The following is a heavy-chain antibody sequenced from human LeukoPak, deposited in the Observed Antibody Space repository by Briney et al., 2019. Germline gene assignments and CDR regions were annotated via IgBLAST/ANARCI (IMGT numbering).Heavy chain of an antibody. CDR2: ISAYNGNT. CDR1: GYTFTSYG. J-gene: IGHJ6*02. CDR3: ARDKAHCSGGSCYSDEYYYYYGMDV. D-gene: IGHD2-15*01. V-gene: IGHV1-18*01. Sequence: ASVTVSFTASGYTFTSYGISWVRQAPGQGLEWMGWISAYNGNTNYAQKLQGRVTMTTDTSTSTAYMELRSLRSDDTAVYYCARDKAHCSGGSCYSDEYYYYYGMDVWGQGTTVTVSS.